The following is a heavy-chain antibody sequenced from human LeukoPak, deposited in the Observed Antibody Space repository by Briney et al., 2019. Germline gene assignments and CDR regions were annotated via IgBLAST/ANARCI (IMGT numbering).Heavy chain of an antibody. Sequence: ASVNVSCKASGYTFTSYDINWVRQATGQGLEWMGWINPNSGNTGYAQKFQGRVTMTRNTSISTAYMELSRLRSEDTAVYYCARAYGSGSYYNVGFDYWGQGTLVTVSS. J-gene: IGHJ4*02. CDR2: INPNSGNT. CDR1: GYTFTSYD. D-gene: IGHD3-10*01. V-gene: IGHV1-8*01. CDR3: ARAYGSGSYYNVGFDY.